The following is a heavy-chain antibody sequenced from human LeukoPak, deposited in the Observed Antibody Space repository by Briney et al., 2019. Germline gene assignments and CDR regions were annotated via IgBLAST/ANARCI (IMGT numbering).Heavy chain of an antibody. D-gene: IGHD2-21*02. CDR3: ARTSLLGVVVTALFDY. CDR2: IYYSGST. V-gene: IGHV4-59*08. Sequence: SETLSLTCTVSGGSISSHYWSWIRQPPGKGLEWIGYIYYSGSTNYNPSLKSRVTISVDTSKNQFSLKLSSVTAADTAVYYCARTSLLGVVVTALFDYWGQGTLVTVSS. J-gene: IGHJ4*02. CDR1: GGSISSHY.